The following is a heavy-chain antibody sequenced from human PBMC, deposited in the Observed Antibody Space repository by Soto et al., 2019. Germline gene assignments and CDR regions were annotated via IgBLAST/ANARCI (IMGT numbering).Heavy chain of an antibody. J-gene: IGHJ4*02. D-gene: IGHD6-13*01. CDR1: GFTFSSYA. V-gene: IGHV3-23*01. Sequence: EVQLLESGGGLVQPGGSLRLSCAASGFTFSSYAMSWVRQAPGKGLEWVSAISGSGGSTYYADSVKGRFTISRDNSKNTLYLQKNSLSAEDTAVYYCAKDLSSWIYYFDYWGQGTLVTVSS. CDR3: AKDLSSWIYYFDY. CDR2: ISGSGGST.